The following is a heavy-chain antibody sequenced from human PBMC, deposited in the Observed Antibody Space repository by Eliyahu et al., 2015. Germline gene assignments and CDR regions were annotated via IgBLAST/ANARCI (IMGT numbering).Heavy chain of an antibody. D-gene: IGHD7-27*01. V-gene: IGHV2-5*02. Sequence: QITLKESGPTLVKPTQTLTLTCTFSGLSLSTXGVGVGWIRQPPGKALEWLALNYWDDDKRYSPSPKSRLTITKDTSKNQVVLTMTNMDPVDTATYYCAHRRPNWDPSGAFDIWGQGTMVTVSS. CDR3: AHRRPNWDPSGAFDI. J-gene: IGHJ3*02. CDR2: NYWDDDK. CDR1: GLSLSTXGVG.